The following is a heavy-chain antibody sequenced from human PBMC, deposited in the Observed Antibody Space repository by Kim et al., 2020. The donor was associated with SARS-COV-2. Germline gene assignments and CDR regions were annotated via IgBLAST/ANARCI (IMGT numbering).Heavy chain of an antibody. CDR1: GFTFSNYP. V-gene: IGHV3-64D*09. CDR3: VKATLYGSGSYYDH. D-gene: IGHD3-10*01. CDR2: LSSGGGST. J-gene: IGHJ4*02. Sequence: GGSLRLSCSASGFTFSNYPMHWVRQAPGKGLEYVAALSSGGGSTFYADSVTGRFTISRDNSKNTLYLQMSTLRAEDTAVYYCVKATLYGSGSYYDHWGQGTLVTFSS.